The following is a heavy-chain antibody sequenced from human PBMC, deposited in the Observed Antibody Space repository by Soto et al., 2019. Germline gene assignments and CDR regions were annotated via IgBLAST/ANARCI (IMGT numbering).Heavy chain of an antibody. CDR2: INAGNGNT. D-gene: IGHD6-19*01. Sequence: ASVQVSCKASGYTFTSYAMHWLRQAPGQRLEWMGWINAGNGNTKYSQKFQGRVTITRDTSASTAYMELSSLRSEDTAVYYCARDLKGAVAAYPNYYYYYGMDVWGQGTTVTVSS. CDR1: GYTFTSYA. CDR3: ARDLKGAVAAYPNYYYYYGMDV. J-gene: IGHJ6*02. V-gene: IGHV1-3*01.